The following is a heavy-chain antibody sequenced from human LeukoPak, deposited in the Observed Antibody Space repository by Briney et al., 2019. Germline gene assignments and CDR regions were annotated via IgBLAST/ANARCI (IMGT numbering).Heavy chain of an antibody. J-gene: IGHJ4*02. CDR2: ISSSSSYI. D-gene: IGHD6-25*01. V-gene: IGHV3-21*01. CDR1: GFTFSSYS. CDR3: ARDSLSADY. Sequence: GGSMRLSCAASGFTFSSYSMNWVRQAPGKGLGWVSSISSSSSYIYYADSVKDRFTTSRDNANNSLYLQMNSLRTESTAVTYLARDSLSADYWGQGALVTVSS.